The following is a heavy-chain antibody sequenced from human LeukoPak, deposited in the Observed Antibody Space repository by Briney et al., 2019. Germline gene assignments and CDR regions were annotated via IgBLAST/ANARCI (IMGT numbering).Heavy chain of an antibody. V-gene: IGHV3-21*01. D-gene: IGHD2-15*01. CDR1: GFTFSSYS. J-gene: IGHJ6*02. CDR3: ASWDDGGSRGGMDV. Sequence: GGSLRLSCAASGFTFSSYSMNWVRQAPGKGLEWVSSISSSSSYIYYADSVKGRFTISRDNAKNSLYLQMNSLRAEDTAVYYCASWDDGGSRGGMDVWSQGTTVTVSS. CDR2: ISSSSSYI.